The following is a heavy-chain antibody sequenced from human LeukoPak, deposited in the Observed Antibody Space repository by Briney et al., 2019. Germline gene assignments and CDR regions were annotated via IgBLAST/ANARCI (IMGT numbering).Heavy chain of an antibody. CDR3: ARVSGYENFDY. J-gene: IGHJ4*02. V-gene: IGHV4-59*01. Sequence: SETLSLTCTVSGGSISSYYWSWIRQPPGRGLEWIGYIYYSGSTNYNPSLKSRVTISVDTSKNQFSLKLSSVTAADTAVYYCARVSGYENFDYWGQGALVTVSS. D-gene: IGHD5-12*01. CDR1: GGSISSYY. CDR2: IYYSGST.